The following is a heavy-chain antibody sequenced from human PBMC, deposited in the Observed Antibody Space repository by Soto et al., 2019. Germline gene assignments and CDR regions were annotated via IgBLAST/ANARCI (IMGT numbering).Heavy chain of an antibody. CDR3: ARGQEYYDFWSGYSAFDS. V-gene: IGHV3-48*02. Sequence: GGSLRLSCAASGFTFSSYSMNWVRQAPGKGLGGVSYISSSSSTIYYAASVKGRFTISRDNAKNSLYRQRNSLRDEDTAVYYCARGQEYYDFWSGYSAFDSWGKGTRVTVAS. CDR1: GFTFSSYS. D-gene: IGHD3-3*01. J-gene: IGHJ4*02. CDR2: ISSSSSTI.